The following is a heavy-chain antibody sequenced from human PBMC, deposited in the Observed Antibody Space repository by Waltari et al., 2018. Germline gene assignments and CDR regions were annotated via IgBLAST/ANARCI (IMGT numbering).Heavy chain of an antibody. Sequence: QVQLQESGPGLVKPSQPLSLTCTVSVGSISSGGYYWSWIRKPPGKGLEWIGYIYYSGSTYYNPSLKSRVTISVDTSKNQFSLKLSSVTAADTAVYYCARDCSSTSCPDAFDIWGQGTMVTVSS. CDR1: VGSISSGGYY. D-gene: IGHD2-2*01. V-gene: IGHV4-31*03. CDR2: IYYSGST. J-gene: IGHJ3*02. CDR3: ARDCSSTSCPDAFDI.